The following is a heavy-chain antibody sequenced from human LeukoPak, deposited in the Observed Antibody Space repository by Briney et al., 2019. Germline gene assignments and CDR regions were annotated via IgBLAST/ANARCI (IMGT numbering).Heavy chain of an antibody. J-gene: IGHJ3*02. D-gene: IGHD6-25*01. CDR3: AREFRVAARHDAFDI. CDR1: GYTFTSYY. CDR2: INPSGGST. Sequence: RASVKVSCKASGYTFTSYYMHWVRQAPGQGLEWMGIINPSGGSTSYAQKFQGRVAMTRDTSTSTVYMELSSLRSEDTAVYYCAREFRVAARHDAFDIWGQGTMVTVSS. V-gene: IGHV1-46*01.